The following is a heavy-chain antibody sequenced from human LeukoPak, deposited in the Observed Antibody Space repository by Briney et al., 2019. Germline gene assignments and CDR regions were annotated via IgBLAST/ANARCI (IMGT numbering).Heavy chain of an antibody. J-gene: IGHJ5*02. CDR1: GGSISSSSYY. Sequence: SETLSLTCTVSGGSISSSSYYWGWIRQPPGKGLEWIGSIYYSGSTYYNPSLKSRVTISVDTSKNQFSLKLSSVTAADTAVYYCARDRGLMRFDPWGQGTLVTVSS. CDR3: ARDRGLMRFDP. D-gene: IGHD2-15*01. V-gene: IGHV4-39*07. CDR2: IYYSGST.